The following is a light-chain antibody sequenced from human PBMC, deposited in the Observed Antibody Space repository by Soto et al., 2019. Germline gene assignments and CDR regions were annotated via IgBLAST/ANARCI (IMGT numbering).Light chain of an antibody. Sequence: QSVLTQPPSVSGAPGQRVTIYCTGSSSNIGAGYDVHWYQQLPGTAPKLLIYGNSNRPSGVPDRFSGSKSGTSASLAITGLQAEDEADYYCQSYDSSLNGVVFGAGTKLTVL. CDR1: SSNIGAGYD. J-gene: IGLJ2*01. CDR2: GNS. CDR3: QSYDSSLNGVV. V-gene: IGLV1-40*01.